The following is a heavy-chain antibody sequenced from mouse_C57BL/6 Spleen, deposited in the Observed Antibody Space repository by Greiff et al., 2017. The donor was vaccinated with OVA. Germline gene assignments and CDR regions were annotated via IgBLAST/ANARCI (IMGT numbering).Heavy chain of an antibody. CDR2: ISSGGSYT. J-gene: IGHJ2*01. Sequence: EVKLVESGGDLVKPGGSLKLSCAASGFTFSSYGMSWVRQTPDKRLEWVATISSGGSYTYYPDSVKGRFTISRDNAKNTLYLQMSSLKSEDTAMYYCARHRYYGSSYAMDYWGQGTTLTVSS. CDR3: ARHRYYGSSYAMDY. CDR1: GFTFSSYG. V-gene: IGHV5-6*02. D-gene: IGHD1-1*01.